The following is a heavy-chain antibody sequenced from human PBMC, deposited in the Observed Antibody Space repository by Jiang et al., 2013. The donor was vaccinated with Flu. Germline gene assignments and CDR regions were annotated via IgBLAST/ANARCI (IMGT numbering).Heavy chain of an antibody. V-gene: IGHV1-3*01. CDR3: ARVVDTAMVTERFDY. CDR2: INAGNGNT. Sequence: GAEVKKPGASVKVSCKASGYTFTSYAMHWVRQAPGQRLEWMGWINAGNGNTKYSQKFQGRVTITRDTSASTAYMELSSLRSEDTAVYYCARVVDTAMVTERFDYWGQGTLVTVSS. J-gene: IGHJ4*02. CDR1: GYTFTSYA. D-gene: IGHD5-18*01.